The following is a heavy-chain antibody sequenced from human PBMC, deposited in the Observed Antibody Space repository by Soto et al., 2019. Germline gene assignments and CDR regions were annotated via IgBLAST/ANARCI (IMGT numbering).Heavy chain of an antibody. V-gene: IGHV4-30-4*01. Sequence: SETRSLTCTVSGGSISSGDYYWSWIRQPPGRGLEWIGYIYYSGSTYYDPSLKSRVNITVDTSKNQFSRKLSSLTAGDTAVYYWARGAARFLEWFPIPGWFDPWGQGTQVTVSS. CDR1: GGSISSGDYY. CDR2: IYYSGST. CDR3: ARGAARFLEWFPIPGWFDP. D-gene: IGHD3-3*01. J-gene: IGHJ5*02.